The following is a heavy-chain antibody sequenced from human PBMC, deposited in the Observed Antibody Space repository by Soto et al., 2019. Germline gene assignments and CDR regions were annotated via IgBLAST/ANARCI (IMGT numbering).Heavy chain of an antibody. V-gene: IGHV3-48*04. D-gene: IGHD3-22*01. J-gene: IGHJ4*02. Sequence: GGSLRLSCAASGFTFSSYSMNWVRQAPGKGLEWVSYISSSSSTIYYADSVKGRFTISRDNAKNSLYLQMNSLRAEDTAVYYCAREWGLNDSSGYSPFFDYWGQGTLVTVSS. CDR2: ISSSSSTI. CDR1: GFTFSSYS. CDR3: AREWGLNDSSGYSPFFDY.